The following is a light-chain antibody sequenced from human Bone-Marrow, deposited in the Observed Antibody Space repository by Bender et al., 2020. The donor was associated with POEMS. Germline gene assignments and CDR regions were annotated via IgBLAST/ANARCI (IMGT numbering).Light chain of an antibody. CDR3: SSYTSSSTLYV. Sequence: QSALTQSASVSGSPGQSITISCTGTSSDVGSYNLVSWYQQHPGKAPKLMIYDVSNRPSGVSNRFSGSKSGNTASLTISGLQAEDEADYYCSSYTSSSTLYVFGTGTKVTVL. CDR1: SSDVGSYNL. V-gene: IGLV2-14*02. CDR2: DVS. J-gene: IGLJ1*01.